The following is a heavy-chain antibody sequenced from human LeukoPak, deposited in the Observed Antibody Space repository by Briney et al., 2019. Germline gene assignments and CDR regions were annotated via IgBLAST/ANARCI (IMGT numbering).Heavy chain of an antibody. V-gene: IGHV1-2*02. CDR1: GYTFTGYH. CDR2: INSNTGGT. Sequence: ASVKVSCKASGYTFTGYHMHWVRQAPGQGLEWMGWINSNTGGTNYAQEFQGRGTMTRNTSISTAYMDLSSLRSDDTAVYYCARDDSSSSANAFDIWGQGAMVSVSS. D-gene: IGHD6-6*01. CDR3: ARDDSSSSANAFDI. J-gene: IGHJ3*02.